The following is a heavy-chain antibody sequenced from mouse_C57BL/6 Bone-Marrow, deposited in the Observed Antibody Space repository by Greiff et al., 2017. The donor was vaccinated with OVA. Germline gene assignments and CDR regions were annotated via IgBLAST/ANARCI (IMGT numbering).Heavy chain of an antibody. J-gene: IGHJ3*01. Sequence: QVHVKQSGAELARPGASVKMSCKASGYTFTSYTMHWVKQRPGQGLEWIGYINPSSGYTKYNQKFKDKATLTADKSSSTAYMQLSSLTSEDSAVYYCARVIYDGFAWFAYWGQGTLVTVSA. V-gene: IGHV1-4*01. CDR2: INPSSGYT. D-gene: IGHD2-3*01. CDR1: GYTFTSYT. CDR3: ARVIYDGFAWFAY.